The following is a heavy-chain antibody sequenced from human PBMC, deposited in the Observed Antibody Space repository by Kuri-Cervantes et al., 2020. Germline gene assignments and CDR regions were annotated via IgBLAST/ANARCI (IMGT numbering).Heavy chain of an antibody. Sequence: SQTLSLTCAVYGGSFSGYYWSWIRQPPGKGLEWIGEINHSGSTNYNPSLKSRVTISVDTSKNQFSLKLSSVTAADTAVYYCAREGWMVRGVKSWFDPWGQGTLVTVSS. J-gene: IGHJ5*02. D-gene: IGHD3-10*01. V-gene: IGHV4-34*01. CDR1: GGSFSGYY. CDR2: INHSGST. CDR3: AREGWMVRGVKSWFDP.